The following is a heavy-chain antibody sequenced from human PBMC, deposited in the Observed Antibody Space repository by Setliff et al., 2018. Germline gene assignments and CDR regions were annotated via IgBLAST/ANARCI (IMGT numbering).Heavy chain of an antibody. CDR1: GYSISSGYI. J-gene: IGHJ4*02. D-gene: IGHD2-21*02. V-gene: IGHV4-38-2*02. CDR2: IGHTGSI. Sequence: KTSETLSLTCTVSGYSISSGYIWGWIRQPLGKGLEWVGNIGHTGSINYNPSLKSRLTISRDTSKNQVSLKLNSVTATDTAVYYCARDLGHGGDSDYWGQGILVTVSS. CDR3: ARDLGHGGDSDY.